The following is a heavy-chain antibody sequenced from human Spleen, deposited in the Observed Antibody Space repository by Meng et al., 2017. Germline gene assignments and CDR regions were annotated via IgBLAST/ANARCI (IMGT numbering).Heavy chain of an antibody. D-gene: IGHD1-26*01. J-gene: IGHJ4*02. Sequence: GESLKISCAASGFTFSNYAMSWVRQAPERGLEWVSLISNSGFTTYYADSVKGRFTISRDNSKNTLFLQMNSLRVEDSAVYYCARDLRRLEVSGAPDYWARGPL. CDR1: GFTFSNYA. CDR2: ISNSGFTT. V-gene: IGHV3-23*01. CDR3: ARDLRRLEVSGAPDY.